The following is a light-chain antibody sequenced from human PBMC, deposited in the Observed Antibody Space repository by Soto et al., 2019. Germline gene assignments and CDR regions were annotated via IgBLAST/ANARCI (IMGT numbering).Light chain of an antibody. V-gene: IGLV2-14*01. J-gene: IGLJ2*01. CDR3: SSYTSSDVV. Sequence: QSVLTQPASVSGSPGRSITISCTGTSSDVGGYNYVSWYQQHPGKAPKLMIYDVSNRPSGVSNRFSGSKSGNTASLTISGLQAEDEADYYCSSYTSSDVVFGGGTQLTVL. CDR1: SSDVGGYNY. CDR2: DVS.